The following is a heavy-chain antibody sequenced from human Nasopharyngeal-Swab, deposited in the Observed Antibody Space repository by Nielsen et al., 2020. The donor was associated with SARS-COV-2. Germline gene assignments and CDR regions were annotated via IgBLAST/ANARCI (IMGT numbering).Heavy chain of an antibody. CDR2: INHSGST. J-gene: IGHJ6*02. Sequence: SRQSPGKGLEWIGEINHSGSTNYNPSLKSRVTISVDTSKNQFSLKLSSVTAADTAVYYCARDRAWDSSGWDYYYGMDVWGQGTTVTVSS. V-gene: IGHV4-34*01. CDR3: ARDRAWDSSGWDYYYGMDV. D-gene: IGHD6-19*01.